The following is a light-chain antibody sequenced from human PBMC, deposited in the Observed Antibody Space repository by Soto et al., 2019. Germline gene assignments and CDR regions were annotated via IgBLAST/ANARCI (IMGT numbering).Light chain of an antibody. CDR1: SSDIGSSNY. CDR2: DVS. J-gene: IGLJ3*02. Sequence: QSVLTQPASLSGSPGQSITISCTGTSSDIGSSNYVSCYQQHPGKAPQLMIFDVSYRPSGISDRFSGSKSGNTASLTISGLQPEDEADYYCSSYGASSTLFGGGTKLTVL. V-gene: IGLV2-14*03. CDR3: SSYGASSTL.